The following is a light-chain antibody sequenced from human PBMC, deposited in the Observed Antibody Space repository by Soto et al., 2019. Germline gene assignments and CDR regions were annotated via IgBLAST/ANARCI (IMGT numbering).Light chain of an antibody. CDR1: HSVSSSY. V-gene: IGKV3D-20*01. Sequence: EIVLTQSPATLSLSPGERATLSCGASHSVSSSYLAWYQQKPGLAPRLLIYDASSRATGIPDRFSGSGSGTDFTLTISRLEPEDFAVYYCQQYGSSPRLTFGGGTKVDIK. CDR3: QQYGSSPRLT. CDR2: DAS. J-gene: IGKJ4*01.